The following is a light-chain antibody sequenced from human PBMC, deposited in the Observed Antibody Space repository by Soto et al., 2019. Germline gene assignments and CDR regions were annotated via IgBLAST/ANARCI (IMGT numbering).Light chain of an antibody. J-gene: IGLJ1*01. Sequence: QSVLTQPASVSGSRGQSITFSCTGTSSDIGVYNYVSWYQQHPGKAPKLMIYEVNNRPSGVSNRFSGSKSGNTASLTISGLQAEDEADYYCSSYTTSNTYVFGTGTKVTVL. CDR2: EVN. CDR3: SSYTTSNTYV. V-gene: IGLV2-14*01. CDR1: SSDIGVYNY.